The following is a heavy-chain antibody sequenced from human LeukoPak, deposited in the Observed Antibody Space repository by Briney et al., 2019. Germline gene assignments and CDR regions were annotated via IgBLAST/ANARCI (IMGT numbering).Heavy chain of an antibody. V-gene: IGHV3-21*01. CDR1: GFTFSSYS. J-gene: IGHJ4*02. CDR2: ISSSSSYI. Sequence: PGGSLRLSCAASGFTFSSYSMNWVREAPGKGLEWVSSISSSSSYIYYADSVKGRFTISKDNAKNSLYLQMNSLRAEDTVVYYCARDIMVRGFTQYYFDYWGQGTLVTVSS. CDR3: ARDIMVRGFTQYYFDY. D-gene: IGHD3-10*01.